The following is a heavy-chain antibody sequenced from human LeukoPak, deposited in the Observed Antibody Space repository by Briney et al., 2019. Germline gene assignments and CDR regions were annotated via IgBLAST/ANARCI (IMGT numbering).Heavy chain of an antibody. V-gene: IGHV1-3*01. D-gene: IGHD2-2*01. Sequence: ASVKVSCKASGYTFTSYAMHWVRPAPGQRLEWMGWINAGNGNTKYSQKFQGRVTITRDTSASTAYMELSSLRSEDTAVYYCARDRTPYCSSTSCHLIWGQGTMVTVSS. CDR3: ARDRTPYCSSTSCHLI. CDR2: INAGNGNT. CDR1: GYTFTSYA. J-gene: IGHJ3*02.